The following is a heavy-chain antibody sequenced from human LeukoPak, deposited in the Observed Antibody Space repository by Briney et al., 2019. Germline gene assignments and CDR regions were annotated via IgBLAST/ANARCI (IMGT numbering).Heavy chain of an antibody. J-gene: IGHJ4*02. CDR1: GGSISSSSYY. V-gene: IGHV4-39*01. CDR3: ARHPLWSGEPKPFDY. D-gene: IGHD3-10*01. CDR2: IYYSGST. Sequence: PSETLSLTCTVSGGSISSSSYYWGWIRQPPGKGLEWIGSIYYSGSTYYNPSLKSRVTISVDTSKNQFSLKLSSVTAADTAVYYCARHPLWSGEPKPFDYWGQGTLVTVSS.